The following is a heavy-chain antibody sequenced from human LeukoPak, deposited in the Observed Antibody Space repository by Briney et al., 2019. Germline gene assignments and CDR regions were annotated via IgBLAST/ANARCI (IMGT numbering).Heavy chain of an antibody. CDR2: INHSGST. CDR1: DGSFSGYY. J-gene: IGHJ4*02. D-gene: IGHD3-22*01. Sequence: SETLSLTCAVYDGSFSGYYWSWIRQPPGKGLEWIGEINHSGSTNYNPSLKSRVTISVDTSKNQFSLELNSVTAADTAVYYCARYSGYYFSYFDYWGQGTLVTVSS. V-gene: IGHV4-34*01. CDR3: ARYSGYYFSYFDY.